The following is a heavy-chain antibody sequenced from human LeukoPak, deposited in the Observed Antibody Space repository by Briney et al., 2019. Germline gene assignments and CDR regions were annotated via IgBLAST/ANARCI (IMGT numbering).Heavy chain of an antibody. CDR2: IKQDGSEK. V-gene: IGHV3-7*01. Sequence: GGSLRLSCAASGFTFSSYWMSWVRQAPGKGLEWVASIKQDGSEKYYVDSVKGRFTISRDNAKNSLYLQMNSLRAEDTAVYYCARSSGDFWSGYYSDYWGQGTLVTVSS. CDR1: GFTFSSYW. J-gene: IGHJ4*02. CDR3: ARSSGDFWSGYYSDY. D-gene: IGHD3-3*01.